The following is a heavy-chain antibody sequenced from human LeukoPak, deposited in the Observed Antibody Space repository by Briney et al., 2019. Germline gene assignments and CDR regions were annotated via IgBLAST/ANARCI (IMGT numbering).Heavy chain of an antibody. J-gene: IGHJ3*02. V-gene: IGHV4-59*08. CDR3: ARASNYNFWSDYPDAFNI. CDR2: IYYSGNT. CDR1: GGSISSYY. D-gene: IGHD3-3*01. Sequence: SETLSLTCTVSGGSISSYYWSWIRQPPGKGLEWIGYIYYSGNTNYNPSLNSRVTISVDTSKNQFSLKLTSVTAADTAVYYGARASNYNFWSDYPDAFNIWGQGTLVTVSS.